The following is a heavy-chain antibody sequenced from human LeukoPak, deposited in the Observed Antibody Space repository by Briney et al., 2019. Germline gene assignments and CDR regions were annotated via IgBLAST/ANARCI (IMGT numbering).Heavy chain of an antibody. CDR2: ISYDGSNK. V-gene: IGHV3-30*03. D-gene: IGHD6-13*01. CDR1: GFTFSSYG. CDR3: AGDTHSSNWYDH. Sequence: GRSLRLSCAASGFTFSSYGMHWVRQAPGKGLEWVAVISYDGSNKYYADSVKGRFSISRDSSRNTLYLQMNSLRVEDTAVYYCAGDTHSSNWYDHWGQGTLVTVSS. J-gene: IGHJ5*02.